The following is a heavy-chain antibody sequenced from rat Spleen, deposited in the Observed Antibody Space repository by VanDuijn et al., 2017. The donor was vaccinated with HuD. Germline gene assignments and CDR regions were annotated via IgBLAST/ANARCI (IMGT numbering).Heavy chain of an antibody. J-gene: IGHJ2*01. V-gene: IGHV3-1*01. D-gene: IGHD1-12*02. CDR2: ISYSGST. CDR1: DYSITSNY. Sequence: EVQLQESGPGLVKPSQSLSLSCSVTDYSITSNYWDWIRKFPGNKMEWIGHISYSGSTNYNPSLKSRISITRDTSKNQFFLQLNSVTTEDTATYYCARHGYDGSYYYWDYWGQGVMVTVSS. CDR3: ARHGYDGSYYYWDY.